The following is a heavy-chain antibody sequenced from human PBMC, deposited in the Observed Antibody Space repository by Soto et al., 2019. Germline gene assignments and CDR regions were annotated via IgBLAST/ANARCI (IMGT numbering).Heavy chain of an antibody. J-gene: IGHJ6*02. CDR3: ARDTVTTGYSYYGMDV. CDR2: IIPIFGTA. Sequence: SVKVSCKASGGTFSSYAISWVRQAPGQGLEWMGGIIPIFGTANYAQKFQGRVTITADESTSTAYMELSSPRSEDTAVYYCARDTVTTGYSYYGMDVWGQGTTVTVSS. D-gene: IGHD4-17*01. V-gene: IGHV1-69*13. CDR1: GGTFSSYA.